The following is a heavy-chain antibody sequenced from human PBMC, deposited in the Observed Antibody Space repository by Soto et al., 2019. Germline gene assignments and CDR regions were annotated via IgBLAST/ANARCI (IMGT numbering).Heavy chain of an antibody. CDR3: AKDRGYTYGYDAFDI. J-gene: IGHJ3*02. Sequence: EVQLLESGGGLVQPGGSLRLSCAASGFTFSSYAMSWVRQAPGQWLEWVSGISGSGISTYNADSVKGRFTISRDNSKNTLYLQMNSLRAEDTAVYYCAKDRGYTYGYDAFDIRGQGTMVNVSS. CDR1: GFTFSSYA. V-gene: IGHV3-23*01. CDR2: ISGSGIST. D-gene: IGHD5-18*01.